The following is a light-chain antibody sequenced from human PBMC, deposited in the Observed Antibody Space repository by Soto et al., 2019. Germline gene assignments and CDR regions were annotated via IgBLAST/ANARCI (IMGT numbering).Light chain of an antibody. Sequence: QSALTQPASVSGSPGQSITISCTGTSXDVGGYNYVSWYQQHPGKAPKLMIYEVSNRPSGVSNRFSGSKSGNTASLTISGLQAEDDADYYCSSYSSSSSYVFATGTKVTVL. CDR3: SSYSSSSSYV. CDR2: EVS. CDR1: SXDVGGYNY. J-gene: IGLJ1*01. V-gene: IGLV2-14*01.